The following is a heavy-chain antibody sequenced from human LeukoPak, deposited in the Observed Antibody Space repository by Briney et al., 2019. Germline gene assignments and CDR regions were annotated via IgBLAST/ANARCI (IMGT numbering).Heavy chain of an antibody. V-gene: IGHV3-23*01. J-gene: IGHJ3*02. D-gene: IGHD2-2*01. CDR2: ISGSGGGT. CDR1: GFTFGDYA. CDR3: ARAGWIVVVPAAQDDAFDI. Sequence: GGSLRLSCAASGFTFGDYAMYWVRQAPGKGLEWVSAISGSGGGTYYADSVKGRFTISRDISKSTLYLQMNNLRAEDTAVYYCARAGWIVVVPAAQDDAFDIWGQGTMVTVSP.